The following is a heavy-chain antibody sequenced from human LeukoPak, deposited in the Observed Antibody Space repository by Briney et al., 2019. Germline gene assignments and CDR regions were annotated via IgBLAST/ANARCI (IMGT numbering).Heavy chain of an antibody. CDR3: ARVLYSSGWFDAFDI. CDR1: GGSISSYY. Sequence: SETLSLTCTVSGGSISSYYWTWIRQPAGKGLEWIGRIYTTGSTVYNPALQSRVTMSLDTSKNQFSLRLTSVTAADTAIYYCARVLYSSGWFDAFDIWGQGTMVTASS. J-gene: IGHJ3*02. V-gene: IGHV4-4*07. CDR2: IYTTGST. D-gene: IGHD6-19*01.